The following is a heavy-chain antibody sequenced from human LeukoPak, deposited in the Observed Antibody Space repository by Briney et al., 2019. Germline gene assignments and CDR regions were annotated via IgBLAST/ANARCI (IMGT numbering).Heavy chain of an antibody. J-gene: IGHJ6*02. CDR2: INYSGST. CDR1: GGPISSYH. Sequence: SETLSLTCTVSGGPISSYHWSWIRRPPGKGLEWIGYINYSGSTNYNPSLKSRVTISIDTSKNQFSLRLSPVTAADTAVYYCARDQGYGMDVWGQGTTVTVSS. CDR3: ARDQGYGMDV. V-gene: IGHV4-59*01.